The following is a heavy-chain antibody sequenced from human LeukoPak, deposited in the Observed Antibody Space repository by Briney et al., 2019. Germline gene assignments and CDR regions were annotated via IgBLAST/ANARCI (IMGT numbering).Heavy chain of an antibody. D-gene: IGHD6-25*01. CDR3: ARGRRPYSSACLIDS. Sequence: GRSLRLSCAASGFTFSAYTMHWVRQAPGKGLEWVAVISYDGSYKYYVDSVRGRFTFSRDNSKNTLYLQMNSLRAEDTAVYYCARGRRPYSSACLIDSWGQGTLVTVSS. CDR1: GFTFSAYT. J-gene: IGHJ4*02. V-gene: IGHV3-30*04. CDR2: ISYDGSYK.